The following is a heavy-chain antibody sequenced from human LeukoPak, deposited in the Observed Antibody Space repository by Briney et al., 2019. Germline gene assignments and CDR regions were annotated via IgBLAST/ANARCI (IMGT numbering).Heavy chain of an antibody. Sequence: GGSLRLSCAASGFTFSSYSMNWVRQAPGKGLEWVSSISSSSSYIYYADSVKGRFTISRDNAKNSLYLQMNSLRAEDTAVYHCARSPLLRYLDWLPFYFDSWGQGTLVTVSS. CDR1: GFTFSSYS. CDR3: ARSPLLRYLDWLPFYFDS. J-gene: IGHJ4*02. D-gene: IGHD3-9*01. V-gene: IGHV3-21*01. CDR2: ISSSSSYI.